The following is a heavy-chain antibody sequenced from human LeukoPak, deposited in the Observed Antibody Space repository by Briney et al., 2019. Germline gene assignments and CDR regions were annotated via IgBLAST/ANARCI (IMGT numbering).Heavy chain of an antibody. V-gene: IGHV3-33*01. D-gene: IGHD3-10*01. J-gene: IGHJ4*02. CDR3: ARDVTMVRGDPFDY. CDR2: IWYDGSNK. CDR1: GFTFSSYG. Sequence: GRPLRLSCAASGFTFSSYGMHWVRQAPGKGLEWVAVIWYDGSNKYCADSVKGRFTISRDNSKNTLYLQMNSLRAEDTAVYYCARDVTMVRGDPFDYWGQGTLVTVSS.